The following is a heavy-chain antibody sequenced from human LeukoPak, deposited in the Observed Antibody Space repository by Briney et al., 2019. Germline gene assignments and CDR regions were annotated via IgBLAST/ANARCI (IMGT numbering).Heavy chain of an antibody. CDR3: AKVGYSYGYVPDY. Sequence: PGGSLRLSCAASGFTFSSYGMHWVRQAPGKGLEWVAFIRYDGSNKYYADSVKGRFTISRDNSKNTLYLQMNSLRAEDTAVYYCAKVGYSYGYVPDYWGQGTLVTVSS. J-gene: IGHJ4*02. CDR2: IRYDGSNK. D-gene: IGHD5-18*01. V-gene: IGHV3-30*02. CDR1: GFTFSSYG.